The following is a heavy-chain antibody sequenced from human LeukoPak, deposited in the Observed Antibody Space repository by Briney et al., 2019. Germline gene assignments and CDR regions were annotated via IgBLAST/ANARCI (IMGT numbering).Heavy chain of an antibody. CDR2: IWHDGSNK. CDR1: GFTFSRFN. J-gene: IGHJ4*02. V-gene: IGHV3-33*06. D-gene: IGHD6-6*01. Sequence: GGSLRLSCETSGFTFSRFNLHWVRQAPGKGLEWVAVIWHDGSNKYYTDSVKGRFTISRDNSKNTLYLQMNSLRAEDTAVYYCAKGMYSSPSDAGVDYWGQGTLVTVSS. CDR3: AKGMYSSPSDAGVDY.